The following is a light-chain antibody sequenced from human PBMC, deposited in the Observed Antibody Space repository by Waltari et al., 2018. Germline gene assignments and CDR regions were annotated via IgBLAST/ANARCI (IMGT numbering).Light chain of an antibody. V-gene: IGLV3-1*01. J-gene: IGLJ2*01. CDR3: QAWDSITVV. Sequence: YELPQPPSVSVSPGQTATITCPGDELGDKYAFWYQQKPGQSPVLVIYQDRKRPAGIPERCSGSNSGNTATLTISGTQAMDEADYYCQAWDSITVVFGGGTKLTVL. CDR1: ELGDKY. CDR2: QDR.